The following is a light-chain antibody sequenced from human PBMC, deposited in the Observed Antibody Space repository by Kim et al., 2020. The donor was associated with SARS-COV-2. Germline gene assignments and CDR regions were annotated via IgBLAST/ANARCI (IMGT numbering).Light chain of an antibody. CDR3: NSRDSSGNHYV. J-gene: IGLJ1*01. CDR2: GKN. V-gene: IGLV3-19*01. Sequence: GQTVRITCQGDSLRSYYASWYQQKPGQAPVLVIYGKNNRPSGIPDRFSGSSSGNTASLTITGAQAEDEADYYCNSRDSSGNHYVFGTGTKVTVL. CDR1: SLRSYY.